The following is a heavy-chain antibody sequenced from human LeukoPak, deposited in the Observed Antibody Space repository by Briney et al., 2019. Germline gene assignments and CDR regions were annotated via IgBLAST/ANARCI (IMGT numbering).Heavy chain of an antibody. D-gene: IGHD3-22*01. J-gene: IGHJ2*01. Sequence: WASVEVSCKASGYTFTDYYMHWVRQAPGQGLEWMGIINPNGGSTSYAQKFQGRVTMTRDTSTSTVYMELSSLRSEDTAVYYCARDPRLSSGYSTGILWYFDLWGRGTLVTVSS. V-gene: IGHV1-46*01. CDR1: GYTFTDYY. CDR2: INPNGGST. CDR3: ARDPRLSSGYSTGILWYFDL.